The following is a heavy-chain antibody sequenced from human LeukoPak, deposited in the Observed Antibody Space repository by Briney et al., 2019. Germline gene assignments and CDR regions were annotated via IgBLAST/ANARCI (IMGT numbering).Heavy chain of an antibody. V-gene: IGHV2-5*02. Sequence: SGPTLLKPTQTLTLTCTFSGFSLRTRGGGVGWIRQPPGKALEWLSLIYWDDDKRYSPSLKSRLTITKDTSKNQVVLTMTNMDPVDTATYYCARGRFGELYLDYWGQGTLVTVSS. CDR3: ARGRFGELYLDY. CDR1: GFSLRTRGGG. D-gene: IGHD3-10*01. CDR2: IYWDDDK. J-gene: IGHJ4*02.